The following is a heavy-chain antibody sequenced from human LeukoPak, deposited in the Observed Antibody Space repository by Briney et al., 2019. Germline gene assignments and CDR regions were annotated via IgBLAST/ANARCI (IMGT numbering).Heavy chain of an antibody. Sequence: ASVNVSCKASGSKFLSYGINWARQAPGQGLEWMGWISAYNGHTIYAQQFQGRVTMTTDTYTSTAYMDLRSLRSDDTAVYYCARDQGFGTAALDSWFDPWGQGTLVTVSS. V-gene: IGHV1-18*01. CDR2: ISAYNGHT. CDR1: GSKFLSYG. D-gene: IGHD6-13*01. J-gene: IGHJ5*02. CDR3: ARDQGFGTAALDSWFDP.